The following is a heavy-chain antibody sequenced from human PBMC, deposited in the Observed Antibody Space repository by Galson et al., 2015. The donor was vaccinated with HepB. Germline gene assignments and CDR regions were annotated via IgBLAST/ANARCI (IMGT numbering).Heavy chain of an antibody. CDR2: INAGYGDT. Sequence: SVMVSCKASGYTFTNYAMQWVRQAPGQRLDWMGWINAGYGDTRYSQKFQGRVTFTRDTSATTVYMELSSLRSEDTAVYYCARALTRLGSGSLLGYWGQGTLVTVSS. CDR3: ARALTRLGSGSLLGY. J-gene: IGHJ4*02. V-gene: IGHV1-3*01. D-gene: IGHD3-10*01. CDR1: GYTFTNYA.